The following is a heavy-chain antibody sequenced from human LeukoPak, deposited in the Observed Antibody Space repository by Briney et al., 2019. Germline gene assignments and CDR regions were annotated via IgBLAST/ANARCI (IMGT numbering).Heavy chain of an antibody. CDR3: ARGQTGTLDAFDI. Sequence: PGGSLRLSCAASGFTFSSYEMNWVRQAPGKGLECVSYISSSGGTIFYADSVKGRFTISRDNAKNSLYLQMNSLRAEDTAVYYCARGQTGTLDAFDIWGQGTMVTVSS. CDR1: GFTFSSYE. V-gene: IGHV3-48*03. D-gene: IGHD1/OR15-1a*01. CDR2: ISSSGGTI. J-gene: IGHJ3*02.